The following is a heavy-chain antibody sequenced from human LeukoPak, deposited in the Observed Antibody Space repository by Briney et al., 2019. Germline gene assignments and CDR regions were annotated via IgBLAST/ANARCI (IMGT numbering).Heavy chain of an antibody. V-gene: IGHV5-51*01. J-gene: IGHJ4*02. CDR2: IYPGDSDS. D-gene: IGHD2-2*01. Sequence: GESLKISCKGSGYRFTDYWIAWVRQMPGKGLEWMGIIYPGDSDSRYSPSFQGQVTFSADKSISTAYLQWSSLKASDTAMYYCARTGCSSTSCYRDYWGQGTLVTVSS. CDR3: ARTGCSSTSCYRDY. CDR1: GYRFTDYW.